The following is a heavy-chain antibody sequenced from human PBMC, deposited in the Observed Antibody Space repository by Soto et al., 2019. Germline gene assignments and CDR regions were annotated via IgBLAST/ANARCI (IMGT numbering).Heavy chain of an antibody. CDR3: AKDLRYYDSSGSLGYFDL. CDR2: ISYDGSNK. D-gene: IGHD3-22*01. J-gene: IGHJ2*01. V-gene: IGHV3-30*18. CDR1: GFTFSSYG. Sequence: AGGSLRLSCAASGFTFSSYGMHWVRQAPGKGLEWVAVISYDGSNKYYADSVKGRFTISRDNSKNTLYLQMNSLRAEDTAVYYCAKDLRYYDSSGSLGYFDLWGRGTLVTVSS.